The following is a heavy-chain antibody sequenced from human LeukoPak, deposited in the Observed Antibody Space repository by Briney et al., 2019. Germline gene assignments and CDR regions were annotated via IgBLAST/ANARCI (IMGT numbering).Heavy chain of an antibody. CDR3: ARDSGYGATSYYYHGMDV. CDR1: GFIFSDYY. V-gene: IGHV3-11*04. J-gene: IGHJ6*02. D-gene: IGHD5-12*01. CDR2: ISSGGSPI. Sequence: KPGGSLRLSCAASGFIFSDYYMTWIRQAPGRGLEWVSYISSGGSPIYYADSVKGRFTISRDNAKNSLYLQMNSLRAEDTAVYYCARDSGYGATSYYYHGMDVWGQGTTVTVSS.